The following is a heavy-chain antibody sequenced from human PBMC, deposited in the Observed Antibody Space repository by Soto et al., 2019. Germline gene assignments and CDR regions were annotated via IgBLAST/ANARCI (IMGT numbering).Heavy chain of an antibody. CDR1: GGSFSGYY. V-gene: IGHV4-34*01. Sequence: QVQLQQWGAGLLKPSETLSLTCAVYGGSFSGYYWSWIRQPPGKGLEWIGEINHSGSTNYNPSLKRXXTXSGXTSKNQFPLKLSSVTAADTAVYYCARGFGDGWFDPWGQGTLVTVSS. CDR2: INHSGST. D-gene: IGHD3-10*01. J-gene: IGHJ5*02. CDR3: ARGFGDGWFDP.